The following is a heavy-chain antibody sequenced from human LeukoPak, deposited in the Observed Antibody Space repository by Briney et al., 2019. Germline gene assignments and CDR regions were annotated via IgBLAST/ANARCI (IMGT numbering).Heavy chain of an antibody. V-gene: IGHV4-59*01. J-gene: IGHJ3*02. D-gene: IGHD3-3*01. CDR3: ARSDFWSGYYRVRAFDI. Sequence: SETLSFTCTVSGGSISSYYWSWIRQPPGKGLEWIGYIYYSGSTNYNPSLKSRVTISVDTSKNQFSLKLSSVTAADTAVYYCARSDFWSGYYRVRAFDIWGQGTMVTVSS. CDR1: GGSISSYY. CDR2: IYYSGST.